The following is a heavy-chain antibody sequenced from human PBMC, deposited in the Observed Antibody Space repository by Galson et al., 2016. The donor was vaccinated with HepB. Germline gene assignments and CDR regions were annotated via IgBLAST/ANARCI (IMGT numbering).Heavy chain of an antibody. J-gene: IGHJ4*02. V-gene: IGHV3-23*01. CDR2: ISGRGGGT. Sequence: SLRLSCAASGIRFSNYAMNWVRQAPGKGLEWVSAISGRGGGTYYADSVKGRFTISRDNSKSTLFLQMNSLRTEDTALYYCASLRFASYSDNSGYPGVWGQGTLVTVSS. CDR3: ASLRFASYSDNSGYPGV. CDR1: GIRFSNYA. D-gene: IGHD3-22*01.